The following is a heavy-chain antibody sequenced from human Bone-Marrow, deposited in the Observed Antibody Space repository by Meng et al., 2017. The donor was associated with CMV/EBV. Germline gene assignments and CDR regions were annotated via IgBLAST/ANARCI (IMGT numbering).Heavy chain of an antibody. CDR3: AKDHGTSWATFDY. Sequence: GESLKISCAASGFKFRSYGMHWVRQAPGKGLEWVAVIWYDGSKKYYGDSVKGRFTISRDNSKNTVNLQMNSLRAEDTAVYYCAKDHGTSWATFDYWGQGTLVTVSS. V-gene: IGHV3-33*06. CDR1: GFKFRSYG. J-gene: IGHJ4*02. D-gene: IGHD6-13*01. CDR2: IWYDGSKK.